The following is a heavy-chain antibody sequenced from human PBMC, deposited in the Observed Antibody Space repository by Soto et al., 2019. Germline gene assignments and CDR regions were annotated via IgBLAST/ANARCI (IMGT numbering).Heavy chain of an antibody. V-gene: IGHV3-21*01. Sequence: VGSLRLSCAASGFTFSSYSMNWVRQAPGKGLEWVSSISSSSSYIYYADSVKGRFTISRDNAKNSLYLQMNSLRAEDTAVYYCARVLRYFDWSDGAFDIWGQGTMVTVSS. CDR1: GFTFSSYS. J-gene: IGHJ3*02. D-gene: IGHD3-9*01. CDR2: ISSSSSYI. CDR3: ARVLRYFDWSDGAFDI.